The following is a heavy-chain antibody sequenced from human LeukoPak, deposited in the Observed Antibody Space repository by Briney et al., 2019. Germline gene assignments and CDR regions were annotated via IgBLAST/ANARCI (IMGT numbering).Heavy chain of an antibody. CDR1: GYTFTGYY. J-gene: IGHJ4*02. V-gene: IGHV1-2*02. CDR2: INPNSGGT. D-gene: IGHD3-9*01. Sequence: ASVKVSCKASGYTFTGYYMHWVRQAPGQGLEWMGWINPNSGGTNYAQKFQGRVTMTRDTSISTAYMELSRLRSDDTAVYYCARSRLTGYYNAAGYWGQGTLVTVSS. CDR3: ARSRLTGYYNAAGY.